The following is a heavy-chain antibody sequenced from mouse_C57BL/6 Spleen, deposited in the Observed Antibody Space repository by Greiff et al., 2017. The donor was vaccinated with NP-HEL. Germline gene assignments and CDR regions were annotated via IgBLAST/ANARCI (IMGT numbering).Heavy chain of an antibody. CDR2: INPSSGYT. J-gene: IGHJ1*03. CDR1: GYTFTSYW. D-gene: IGHD4-1*01. Sequence: VKLVESGAELAKPGASVKLSCKASGYTFTSYWMHWVKQRPGQGLEWIGYINPSSGYTKYNQKFKDKATLTADKSSSTAYMQLSSLTYEDSAVYYCATANWDVSWYFDVWGTGTTVTVSS. V-gene: IGHV1-7*01. CDR3: ATANWDVSWYFDV.